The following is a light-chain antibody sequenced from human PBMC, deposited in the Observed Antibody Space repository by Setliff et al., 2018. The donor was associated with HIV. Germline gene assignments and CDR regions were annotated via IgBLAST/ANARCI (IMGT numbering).Light chain of an antibody. CDR1: QSVSSY. V-gene: IGKV1-39*01. J-gene: IGKJ4*01. CDR2: GAS. CDR3: QHNSSPPQVT. Sequence: DIQMTQSPSSLSASVGDGVTITCRASQSVSSYLNWYQQKPGKAPKLLISGASGLWSGVPSRFSGRESGTDSGTEFTLTISSLQPEDLATYYCQHNSSPPQVTFGGGTKVDIK.